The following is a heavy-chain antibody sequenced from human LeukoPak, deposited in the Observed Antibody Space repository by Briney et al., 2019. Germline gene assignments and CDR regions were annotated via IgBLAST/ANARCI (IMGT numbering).Heavy chain of an antibody. Sequence: PGGSLRLSCAASGFTVITNDMTWVRQAPGKGLEWVSDLYSDGNTKYADSVQGRFTISRDNSKNTLYLEMNSLSPDDTAVYYCARGVEPMAANTLAYWGQETLVTVSS. CDR3: ARGVEPMAANTLAY. CDR2: LYSDGNT. D-gene: IGHD3-16*01. V-gene: IGHV3-53*01. J-gene: IGHJ4*02. CDR1: GFTVITND.